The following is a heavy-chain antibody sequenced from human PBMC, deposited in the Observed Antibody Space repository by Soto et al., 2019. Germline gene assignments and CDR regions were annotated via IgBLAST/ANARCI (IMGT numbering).Heavy chain of an antibody. J-gene: IGHJ6*02. V-gene: IGHV1-69*01. Sequence: QVQLVQSGAEMQQPGASVRDSCKASGGTFSKYAFSWVRQAPGQGLEWLGGTIPMFGTPNYAQKVQGRVASSADESTATVYMELSSLRSEDTAVYFCARPLRDRNYYYGMAVWGQGTTVTVSS. CDR2: TIPMFGTP. CDR3: ARPLRDRNYYYGMAV. D-gene: IGHD3-22*01. CDR1: GGTFSKYA.